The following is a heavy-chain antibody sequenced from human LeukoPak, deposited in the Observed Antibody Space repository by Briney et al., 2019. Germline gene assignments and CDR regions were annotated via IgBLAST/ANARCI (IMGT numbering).Heavy chain of an antibody. CDR1: GYSISSGYY. V-gene: IGHV4-38-2*01. D-gene: IGHD2-2*01. CDR3: ARLLYCSSTSCYSYWYFDL. CDR2: IYHSGST. Sequence: PSETLSLTCAVSGYSISSGYYWGWIRQPPGKGLEWIGSIYHSGSTYYNPSLKSRVTISVDTSKNQFSLKLSSVTAADTAVYYCARLLYCSSTSCYSYWYFDLWGRGTLVTVS. J-gene: IGHJ2*01.